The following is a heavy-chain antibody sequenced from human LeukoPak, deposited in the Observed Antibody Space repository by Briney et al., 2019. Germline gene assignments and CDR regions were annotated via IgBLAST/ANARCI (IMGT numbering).Heavy chain of an antibody. Sequence: PGGSLRLSCAASGFTFNNFAMHWGRQAPGKGLEWVAVISHDGSSKNYADSVKGRFTISRDNSRNTLYLQMNSLRVEDTAVYYCASAYYDGSGRFDPWGQGTLVTVSS. CDR3: ASAYYDGSGRFDP. D-gene: IGHD3-22*01. CDR1: GFTFNNFA. V-gene: IGHV3-30-3*01. J-gene: IGHJ5*02. CDR2: ISHDGSSK.